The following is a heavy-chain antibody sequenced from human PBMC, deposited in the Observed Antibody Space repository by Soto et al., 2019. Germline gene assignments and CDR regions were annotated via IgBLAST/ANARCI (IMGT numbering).Heavy chain of an antibody. J-gene: IGHJ6*02. CDR1: GFTFSSYE. D-gene: IGHD3-16*01. CDR2: ISSSGSTI. Sequence: PAGSLRLSCAASGFTFSSYEMNWVRQAPGKGLEWVSYISSSGSTIYYADSVKGRFTISRDNAKNSLYLQMNSLRAEDTAVYYCARELGGRDRYYYYGMDVWGQGTTVTGSS. V-gene: IGHV3-48*03. CDR3: ARELGGRDRYYYYGMDV.